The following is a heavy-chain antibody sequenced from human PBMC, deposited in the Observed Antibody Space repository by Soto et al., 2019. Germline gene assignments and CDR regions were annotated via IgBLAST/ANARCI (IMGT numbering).Heavy chain of an antibody. CDR2: ISSSGSTI. CDR3: ARDLDLSGSYSIDY. CDR1: GFTFSDYY. D-gene: IGHD3-10*01. V-gene: IGHV3-11*01. J-gene: IGHJ4*02. Sequence: PGESLKISCAASGFTFSDYYMSWIRQAPGKGLEWVSYISSSGSTIYYADSVKGRFTISRDNAKNSLYLQMNSLRAEDTAVYYCARDLDLSGSYSIDYWGQGTLVTVSS.